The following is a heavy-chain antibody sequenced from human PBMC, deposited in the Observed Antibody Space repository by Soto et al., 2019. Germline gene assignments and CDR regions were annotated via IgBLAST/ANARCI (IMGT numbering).Heavy chain of an antibody. J-gene: IGHJ5*02. V-gene: IGHV1-3*01. Sequence: ASVKVSCKASGYTFTSYAMHWVRQAPGQRLEWMGWINAGNGNTKYSQKFQGRVTITRDTSASTAYMELSSLRSEDTAVYYCASNPGYCSGGSCFNWFDPWGQGTLVTVSS. CDR3: ASNPGYCSGGSCFNWFDP. CDR2: INAGNGNT. D-gene: IGHD2-15*01. CDR1: GYTFTSYA.